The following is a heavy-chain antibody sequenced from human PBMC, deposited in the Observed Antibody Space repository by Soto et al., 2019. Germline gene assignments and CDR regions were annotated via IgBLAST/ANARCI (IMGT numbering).Heavy chain of an antibody. CDR1: GFTFSSYA. D-gene: IGHD5-18*01. CDR2: ISGNGGTR. Sequence: EVQLLESGGGLVQPGGSLRLSCAASGFTFSSYAMSWVRQAPGKGLEWVSAISGNGGTRYYADSVKGRFTISRDNSKNTLYLQMNSLRAEDTAVYSCAKDRVYNYGFYDSWGQGTLVTVSS. CDR3: AKDRVYNYGFYDS. J-gene: IGHJ4*02. V-gene: IGHV3-23*01.